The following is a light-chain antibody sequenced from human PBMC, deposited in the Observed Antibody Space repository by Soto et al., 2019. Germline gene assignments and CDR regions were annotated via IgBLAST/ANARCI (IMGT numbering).Light chain of an antibody. CDR1: QSVSSSY. CDR3: QQYGSSPCT. Sequence: ENVLTQSPGTLSLSPGERATLSCRASQSVSSSYLAWYQQKPGQAPRLLIYGASSRATGIPDRFSGSGSGTDFTLTISRLEPEDFAVYYCQQYGSSPCTFGQGTKPEIK. V-gene: IGKV3-20*01. J-gene: IGKJ2*02. CDR2: GAS.